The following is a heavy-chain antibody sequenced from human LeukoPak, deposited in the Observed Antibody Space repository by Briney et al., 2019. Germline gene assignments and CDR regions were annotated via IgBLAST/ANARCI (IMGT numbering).Heavy chain of an antibody. D-gene: IGHD3-22*01. CDR1: GGSISSGGYY. J-gene: IGHJ4*02. CDR2: IYYSGST. CDR3: ARTIGYYYDSSGYYYPRYYFDY. Sequence: SQTLSLTCTVSGGSISSGGYYWSWIRQHPGKGLEWIGYIYYSGSTYYNPSLKSRVTISVDTSKNQSSLKLSSVTAADTAVYYCARTIGYYYDSSGYYYPRYYFDYWGQGTLVTVSS. V-gene: IGHV4-31*03.